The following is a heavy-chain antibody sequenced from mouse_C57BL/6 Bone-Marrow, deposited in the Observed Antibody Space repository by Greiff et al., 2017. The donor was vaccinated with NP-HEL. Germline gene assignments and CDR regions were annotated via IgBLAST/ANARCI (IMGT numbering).Heavy chain of an antibody. Sequence: VQVVESGPELVKPGASVKISCKASGYAFSSSWMNWVKQRPGKGLEWIGRIYPGDGDTNYNGKFKGKATLTADKSSSTAYMQLSSLTSEDSAVYFCARLGYYGSSPYYYAMDYWGQGTSVTVSS. CDR1: GYAFSSSW. D-gene: IGHD1-1*01. V-gene: IGHV1-82*01. J-gene: IGHJ4*01. CDR2: IYPGDGDT. CDR3: ARLGYYGSSPYYYAMDY.